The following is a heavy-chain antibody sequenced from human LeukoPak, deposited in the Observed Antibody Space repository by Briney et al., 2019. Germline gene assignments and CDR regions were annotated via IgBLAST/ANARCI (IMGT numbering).Heavy chain of an antibody. CDR3: AREKQWLVLDYYYGMDV. Sequence: GGSLRLSCAASGFTFSSSAMHWVRQAPGKGLEWVAVISYDGSNKYYADSVKGRFTISRDNSKNTLYLQMNSLRAEDTAVYYCAREKQWLVLDYYYGMDVWGKGTTVTVSS. J-gene: IGHJ6*04. V-gene: IGHV3-30*04. CDR1: GFTFSSSA. CDR2: ISYDGSNK. D-gene: IGHD6-19*01.